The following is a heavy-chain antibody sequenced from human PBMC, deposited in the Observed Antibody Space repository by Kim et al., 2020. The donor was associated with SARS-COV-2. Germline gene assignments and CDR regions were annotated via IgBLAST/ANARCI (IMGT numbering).Heavy chain of an antibody. V-gene: IGHV3-48*02. CDR3: ARVLPERSENYYYYYGMDV. Sequence: GGSLRLSCAASGFTFSSYSMNWVRQAPGKGLEWVSYISSSSSTIYYADSVKGRFTISRDNAKNSLYLQMNSLRDEDTAVYYCARVLPERSENYYYYYGMDVWGQGTTVTVSS. CDR1: GFTFSSYS. CDR2: ISSSSSTI. J-gene: IGHJ6*02.